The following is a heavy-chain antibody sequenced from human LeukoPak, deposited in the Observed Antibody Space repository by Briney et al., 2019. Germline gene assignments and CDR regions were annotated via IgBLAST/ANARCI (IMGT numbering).Heavy chain of an antibody. CDR1: GGSISSYY. J-gene: IGHJ4*02. V-gene: IGHV4-39*01. CDR3: ARLLWFGELVDY. D-gene: IGHD3-10*01. Sequence: SETLSLTCTVSGGSISSYYWGWIRQPPGKGLEWIGSIYYSGSTYYNPSLKSRVTISVDTSKNQFSLKLSSVTAADTAVYYCARLLWFGELVDYWGQGTLVTVSS. CDR2: IYYSGST.